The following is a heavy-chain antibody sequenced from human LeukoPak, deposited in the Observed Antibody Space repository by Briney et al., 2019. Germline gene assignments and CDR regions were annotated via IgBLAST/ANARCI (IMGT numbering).Heavy chain of an antibody. CDR1: GYSLTSYW. D-gene: IGHD5-18*01. CDR2: IYPGDSDT. J-gene: IGHJ4*02. Sequence: GESLKISCKGSGYSLTSYWIGWVRQMPGKGLEWMGIIYPGDSDTRYSPSFQGQVTISADKSISTAYLQWSSLKASDTAMYYCARRADTAMGSFDYWGQGTLVTVSS. V-gene: IGHV5-51*01. CDR3: ARRADTAMGSFDY.